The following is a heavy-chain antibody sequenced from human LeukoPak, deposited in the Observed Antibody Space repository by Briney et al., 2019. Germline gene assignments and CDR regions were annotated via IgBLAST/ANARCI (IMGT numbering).Heavy chain of an antibody. V-gene: IGHV1-69*13. Sequence: ALVKVSCKASGGTFSSYAISWVRQAPGQGLEWMGGIIPIFGTANYAQKFQGRVTITADESTSTAYMELSSLRSEDTAVYYCAGGGGNAFGYFDYWGQGTLVTVSS. CDR1: GGTFSSYA. D-gene: IGHD4-23*01. J-gene: IGHJ4*02. CDR2: IIPIFGTA. CDR3: AGGGGNAFGYFDY.